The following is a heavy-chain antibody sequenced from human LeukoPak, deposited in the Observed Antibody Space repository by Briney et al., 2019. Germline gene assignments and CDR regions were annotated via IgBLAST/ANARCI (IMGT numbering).Heavy chain of an antibody. J-gene: IGHJ5*02. CDR3: ARWYYDILTGEWDWFDP. Sequence: ASVKVSCKASGYTFTSYYMHWVRQAPGQGLEWMGIINPSGGSTSYAQKFQGRVTMTRDTSTSTVYMELSSLRSEDTAVYYCARWYYDILTGEWDWFDPWGQGTLVTVSS. V-gene: IGHV1-46*01. D-gene: IGHD3-9*01. CDR2: INPSGGST. CDR1: GYTFTSYY.